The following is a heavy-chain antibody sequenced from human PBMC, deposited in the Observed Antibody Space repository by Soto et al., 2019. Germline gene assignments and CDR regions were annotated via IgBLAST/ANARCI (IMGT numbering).Heavy chain of an antibody. V-gene: IGHV3-23*01. CDR1: GFNLDSYA. Sequence: GGSLRLSCTTSGFNLDSYAMSWVRQAPGKGLEWVSSISGSGTSTFYADSVKGRFTISRDHSKNTMYLQMNSLRAEDTAVYFCASTPRQWLTTGYYYSYYMDVWGKGTTVTVSS. CDR2: ISGSGTST. CDR3: ASTPRQWLTTGYYYSYYMDV. D-gene: IGHD6-19*01. J-gene: IGHJ6*03.